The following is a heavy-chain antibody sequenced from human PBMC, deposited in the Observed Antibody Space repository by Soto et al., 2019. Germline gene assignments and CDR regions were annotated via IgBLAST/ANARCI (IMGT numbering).Heavy chain of an antibody. V-gene: IGHV3-30-3*01. J-gene: IGHJ4*02. CDR3: GRCSSTSCHLGAYY. CDR2: ISFDGNNK. D-gene: IGHD2-2*01. CDR1: GFTFSSYA. Sequence: QVQLVESGGGVVQPGRSLRLSCAASGFTFSSYALHWVRQAPGRGLEWVALISFDGNNKYYANFVKGRFTISRDNSKNTLYLQMSSRRAEDTAVYYCGRCSSTSCHLGAYYWGQGTLVTVSS.